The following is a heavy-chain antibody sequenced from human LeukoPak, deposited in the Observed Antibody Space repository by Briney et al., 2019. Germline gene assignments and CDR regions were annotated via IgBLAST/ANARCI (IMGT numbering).Heavy chain of an antibody. D-gene: IGHD2-15*01. J-gene: IGHJ6*02. V-gene: IGHV4-31*03. CDR3: ARERDGDCSGGSRPGSHYNYGMDV. CDR2: IYYSGST. Sequence: SETLSLTCTVSGGSISTGGYYWSWIRQHPGKGLEWIGHIYYSGSTYYNPSLKSRVTISLDTSKNQVSLKLSSVTAADTAVYYCARERDGDCSGGSRPGSHYNYGMDVWGPGTTVTVSS. CDR1: GGSISTGGYY.